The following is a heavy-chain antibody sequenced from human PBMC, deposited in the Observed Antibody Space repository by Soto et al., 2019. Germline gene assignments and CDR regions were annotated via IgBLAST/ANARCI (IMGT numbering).Heavy chain of an antibody. D-gene: IGHD3-16*02. CDR3: AKAMITFGGVIVKIDY. J-gene: IGHJ4*02. Sequence: GGSLRLSCAASGFTFSSYGMHWVRQAPGKGLEWVAVISYDGSNKYYADSVKGRFTISRDNSKNTLYLQMNSLRAEDTAVYYCAKAMITFGGVIVKIDYWGQGTLVTVSS. V-gene: IGHV3-30*18. CDR1: GFTFSSYG. CDR2: ISYDGSNK.